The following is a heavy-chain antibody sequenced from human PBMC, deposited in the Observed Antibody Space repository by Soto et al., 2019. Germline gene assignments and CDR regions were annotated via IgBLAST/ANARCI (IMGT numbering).Heavy chain of an antibody. V-gene: IGHV1-18*01. CDR3: ARSYCSGGSCYSYYYGMDV. CDR2: ISAYNGNT. CDR1: GYTFTSYG. Sequence: ASVKVSCKASGYTFTSYGISWVRQAPGQGLEWMGWISAYNGNTNYAQKLQGRVTMTTDTSTSTAYMELRSLRSDDTAVYYCARSYCSGGSCYSYYYGMDVGGQGTTVTVSS. D-gene: IGHD2-15*01. J-gene: IGHJ6*02.